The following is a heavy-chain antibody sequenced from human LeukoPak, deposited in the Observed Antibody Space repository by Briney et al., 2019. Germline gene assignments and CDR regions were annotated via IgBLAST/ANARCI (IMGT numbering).Heavy chain of an antibody. J-gene: IGHJ4*02. Sequence: PSETLSLTCAVSGGSSSSSNYYWDWVRQPPGKGLEWIGSIYYSGTTYYNPSPKSRVTVSIDTSKKQFSLKVSSVTAADTAIYYCAGIDFDRSYYWGQGILVTVSS. D-gene: IGHD3-9*01. CDR1: GGSSSSSNYY. V-gene: IGHV4-39*01. CDR2: IYYSGTT. CDR3: AGIDFDRSYY.